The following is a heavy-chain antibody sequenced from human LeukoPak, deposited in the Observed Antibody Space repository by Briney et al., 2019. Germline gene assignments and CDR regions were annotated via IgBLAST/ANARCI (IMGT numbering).Heavy chain of an antibody. Sequence: GRSLRLSCAASGFTFDDYAMHWVRQAPGKGLEWVSGISWNSGSIGYADSVKGRFTISRDNAKNSLYLQMNSLRAEDMALYYCAKGTGDYYDSSGFDYWGQGTLVTVSS. CDR1: GFTFDDYA. CDR3: AKGTGDYYDSSGFDY. V-gene: IGHV3-9*03. CDR2: ISWNSGSI. D-gene: IGHD3-22*01. J-gene: IGHJ4*02.